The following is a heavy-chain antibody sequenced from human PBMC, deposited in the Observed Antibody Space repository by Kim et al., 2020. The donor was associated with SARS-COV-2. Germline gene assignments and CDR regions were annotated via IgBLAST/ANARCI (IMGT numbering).Heavy chain of an antibody. D-gene: IGHD1-26*01. CDR2: ISGGGGT. CDR1: GFTFSSSG. J-gene: IGHJ4*02. V-gene: IGHV3-23*01. Sequence: GGSLRLSCAASGFTFSSSGMSWVRQAPGKGLEWVSTISGGGGTFYADSVRGRFTISSDSTDNTLYLQMNSLRAEDTALYYCLRYYHRGGDAVGWCQGAQV. CDR3: LRYYHRGGDAVG.